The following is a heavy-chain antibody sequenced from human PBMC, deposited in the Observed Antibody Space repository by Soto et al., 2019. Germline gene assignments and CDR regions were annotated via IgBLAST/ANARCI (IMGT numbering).Heavy chain of an antibody. V-gene: IGHV3-9*01. J-gene: IGHJ2*01. D-gene: IGHD6-19*01. CDR3: AKGARSGWPWYFDL. CDR1: GFTFEDYA. CDR2: ISWNSGAI. Sequence: EVQLVESGGGLVQPGRSLRLSCAVSGFTFEDYAMIWVRQVPGKGLECVSSISWNSGAIDYAASVKGRFTISRDNAKKSLYLEMNSQRVEDTALYYCAKGARSGWPWYFDLWGRGTLVTVSS.